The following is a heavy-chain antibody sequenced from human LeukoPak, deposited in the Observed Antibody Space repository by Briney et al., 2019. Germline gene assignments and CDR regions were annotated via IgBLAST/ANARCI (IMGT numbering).Heavy chain of an antibody. CDR2: IYHSGST. CDR3: ARHGGKNYDFWSGFYPGDAFDI. Sequence: SETLSLTCAVSGYSISSGYYWGWIRQPPGKGLEWIGSIYHSGSTYYNPSLKSRVTISLDTSKNQFSLKLSSVTAADTAVYYCARHGGKNYDFWSGFYPGDAFDIWGQGTIVTVSS. D-gene: IGHD3-3*01. J-gene: IGHJ3*02. V-gene: IGHV4-38-2*01. CDR1: GYSISSGYY.